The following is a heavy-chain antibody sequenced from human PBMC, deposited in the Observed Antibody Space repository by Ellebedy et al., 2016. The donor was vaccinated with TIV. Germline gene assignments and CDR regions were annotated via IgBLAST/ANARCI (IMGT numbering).Heavy chain of an antibody. CDR3: AREPMVRGVIRRGYAMDV. D-gene: IGHD3-10*01. V-gene: IGHV3-33*01. CDR2: IWYDGSNK. Sequence: GGSLRLXXAASGFNFSSYGMHWVRQAPGKGLEWVAVIWYDGSNKYYADSVKGRFTISRDNSKNTLYLQMNSQRAEDTAVYYCAREPMVRGVIRRGYAMDVWGQGTTVTVSS. CDR1: GFNFSSYG. J-gene: IGHJ6*02.